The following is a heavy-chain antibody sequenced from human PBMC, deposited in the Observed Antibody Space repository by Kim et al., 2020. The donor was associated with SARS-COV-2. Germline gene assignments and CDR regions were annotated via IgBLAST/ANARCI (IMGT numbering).Heavy chain of an antibody. CDR3: ARLYDSSGYPLKEAYFDY. Sequence: SETLSLTCAVYGGSFSGYYWSWIRQPPGKGLEWIGEINQSGGTNYNPSLKSRVTISVDTSKNQCSLKLSSVTAADTAVYYCARLYDSSGYPLKEAYFDYWGQGTLVTVSS. CDR1: GGSFSGYY. CDR2: INQSGGT. V-gene: IGHV4-34*01. D-gene: IGHD3-22*01. J-gene: IGHJ4*02.